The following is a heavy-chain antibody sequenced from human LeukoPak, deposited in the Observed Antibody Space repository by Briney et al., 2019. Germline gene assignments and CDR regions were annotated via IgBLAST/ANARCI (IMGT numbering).Heavy chain of an antibody. J-gene: IGHJ6*03. D-gene: IGHD3-10*01. CDR1: GGTFSSYA. CDR3: ARVHYYGSGSYVTAFYYYMDV. CDR2: IIPIFGTA. Sequence: ASVKVSCKASGGTFSSYAISWVRQAPGQGLGWMGGIIPIFGTANYAQKLQGRVTITADESTSTAYMELSSLRSEDTAVYYCARVHYYGSGSYVTAFYYYMDVWGKGTTVTVSS. V-gene: IGHV1-69*13.